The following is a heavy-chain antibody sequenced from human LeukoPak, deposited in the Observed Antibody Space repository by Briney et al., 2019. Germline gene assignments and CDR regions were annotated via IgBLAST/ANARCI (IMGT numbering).Heavy chain of an antibody. D-gene: IGHD3-10*01. CDR3: ARSQTDLDYYGSGSSPLNYFDY. CDR2: ISAIIGT. CDR1: GDSISSANYY. J-gene: IGHJ4*02. V-gene: IGHV4-61*02. Sequence: PSQTLSLTCTVSGDSISSANYYWTWIRQPVDRGLEWIGRISAIIGTSYDPSLKSRVTISVDTSKNQFSLNLNSVTAADTAVYYCARSQTDLDYYGSGSSPLNYFDYWGQGTLVTVSS.